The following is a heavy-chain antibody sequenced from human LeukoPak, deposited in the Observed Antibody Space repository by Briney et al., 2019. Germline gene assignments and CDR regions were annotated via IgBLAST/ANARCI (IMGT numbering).Heavy chain of an antibody. J-gene: IGHJ6*03. CDR2: INHSGST. V-gene: IGHV4-34*01. CDR1: GGSFSGYY. D-gene: IGHD2-2*01. CDR3: ARALGSCSSTSSGIYYMAV. Sequence: SETLSLTCVVYGGSFSGYYLSRIRQPPGKGLEWIGEINHSGSTNYNPSLKSRVTISVDTSKNQFSLKLSSVTAADTAVYYCARALGSCSSTSSGIYYMAVWGKGTTVTVSS.